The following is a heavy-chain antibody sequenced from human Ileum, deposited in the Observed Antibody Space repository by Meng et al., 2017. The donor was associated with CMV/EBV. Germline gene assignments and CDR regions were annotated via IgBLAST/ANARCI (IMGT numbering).Heavy chain of an antibody. CDR2: IYYSGST. D-gene: IGHD1-14*01. CDR1: GGSISSSSYY. J-gene: IGHJ6*02. Sequence: GSLRPSCTVSGGSISSSSYYWGWIRQPPGKGLEWIGSIYYSGSTYYNPSLKSRVTISVDTSKNQFSLKLSSVTAADTAVYYCARDRETVYYYYGMDVWGQGTTVTVSS. CDR3: ARDRETVYYYYGMDV. V-gene: IGHV4-39*07.